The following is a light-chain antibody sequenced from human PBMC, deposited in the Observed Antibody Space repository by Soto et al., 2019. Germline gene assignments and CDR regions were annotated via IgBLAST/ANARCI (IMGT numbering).Light chain of an antibody. CDR3: QQYNSFIT. Sequence: DIQMTQSPSTLSASVGDRVTITCRASQSISSWLAWYQQKPGKAPKLLIYDASSLESGVPSRFSGSGSGTEFPLTISSLQPDDFATYYCQQYNSFITFGQGTRLEIK. J-gene: IGKJ5*01. CDR2: DAS. V-gene: IGKV1-5*01. CDR1: QSISSW.